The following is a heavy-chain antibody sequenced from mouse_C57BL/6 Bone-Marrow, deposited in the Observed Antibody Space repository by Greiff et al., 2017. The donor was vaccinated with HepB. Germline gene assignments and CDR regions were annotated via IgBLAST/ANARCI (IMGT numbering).Heavy chain of an antibody. V-gene: IGHV5-6-3*01. CDR1: GFTFSSYG. CDR2: INSNGGST. CDR3: ARDDY. J-gene: IGHJ2*01. Sequence: EVKLVESGGGLVQPGGSLKLSCAASGFTFSSYGMSWVRQTPDKRLELVATINSNGGSTYYPDSVKGRFTISRDNAKNTLYLQMSSLKSEDTAMYYCARDDYWGQGTTLTVSS.